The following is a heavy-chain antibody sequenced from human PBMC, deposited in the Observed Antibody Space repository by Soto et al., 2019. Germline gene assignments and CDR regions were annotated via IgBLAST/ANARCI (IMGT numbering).Heavy chain of an antibody. CDR1: GGTFSSYA. J-gene: IGHJ4*02. D-gene: IGHD5-12*01. CDR3: ARDLSGYDSGAFDY. Sequence: QVQLVQSGAEVKKPGSSVNVSCKASGGTFSSYAISWVRQAPGQGLEWMGGIIPIFGTANYAQKFQGRVTITADTSTSTAYMELSSMRSEDTAVYYCARDLSGYDSGAFDYWGQGTLVTVSS. CDR2: IIPIFGTA. V-gene: IGHV1-69*06.